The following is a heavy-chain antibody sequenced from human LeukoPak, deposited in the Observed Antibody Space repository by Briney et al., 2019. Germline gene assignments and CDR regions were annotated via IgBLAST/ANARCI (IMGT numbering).Heavy chain of an antibody. V-gene: IGHV4-59*01. D-gene: IGHD6-13*01. Sequence: SETLSLTCTVSGGSISSYYWSWIRQPPGKGLEWMGYIYYSGSTNYNPSLESRVTISVDTSKNQFSLKLSSVTAADTAVYYCARQYSSSWLVAFDIWGQGTMVTVSS. J-gene: IGHJ3*02. CDR1: GGSISSYY. CDR3: ARQYSSSWLVAFDI. CDR2: IYYSGST.